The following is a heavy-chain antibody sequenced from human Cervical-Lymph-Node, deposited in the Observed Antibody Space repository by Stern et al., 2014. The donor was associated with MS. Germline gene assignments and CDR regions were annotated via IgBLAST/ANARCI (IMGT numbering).Heavy chain of an antibody. D-gene: IGHD3-22*01. CDR3: ARGTLYYERVFDP. CDR1: GFTFSDYF. J-gene: IGHJ5*02. Sequence: QLVQSGGGLVKPGGSLRLSCAASGFTFSDYFMSWFRQAPGKGLEWLSYISSSGRSVYYADSVKGRFTISRDNAENSLSLQMNSLRAEDTAMYYCARGTLYYERVFDPWGQGTLVTVSS. CDR2: ISSSGRSV. V-gene: IGHV3-11*01.